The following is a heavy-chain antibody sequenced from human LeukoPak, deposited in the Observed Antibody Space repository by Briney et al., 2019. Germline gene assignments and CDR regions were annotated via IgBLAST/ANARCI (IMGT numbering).Heavy chain of an antibody. CDR2: IYYSGST. CDR3: ARMTVDKAMVNFDY. CDR1: GVSISSYY. D-gene: IGHD5-18*01. V-gene: IGHV4-59*08. J-gene: IGHJ4*02. Sequence: SETLSLTCTVSGVSISSYYWSWIRQPPGKGLEWIGYIYYSGSTNYNPSLKSRVTISVDTSKNQFSLKLSSVTAADTAVYYCARMTVDKAMVNFDYWGQGTLVTVSS.